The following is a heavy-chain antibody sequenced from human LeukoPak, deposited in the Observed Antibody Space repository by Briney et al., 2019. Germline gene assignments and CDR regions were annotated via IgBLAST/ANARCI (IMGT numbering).Heavy chain of an antibody. CDR1: GGSISSYY. CDR2: IYYSGST. CDR3: ARHLLPGSGVLMVYAIYYFDY. J-gene: IGHJ4*02. Sequence: KPSETLSLTCTVSGGSISSYYWGWIRQPPGKGLEWIGSIYYSGSTYYNPSLKSRVTISVDTSKNQFSLKLSSVTAADTAVYYCARHLLPGSGVLMVYAIYYFDYWGQGTLVTVSS. D-gene: IGHD2-8*01. V-gene: IGHV4-39*01.